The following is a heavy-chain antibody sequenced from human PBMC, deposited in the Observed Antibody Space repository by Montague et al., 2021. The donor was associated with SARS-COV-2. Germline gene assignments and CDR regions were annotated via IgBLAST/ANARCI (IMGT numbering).Heavy chain of an antibody. Sequence: LMGIIYPHDSDTRYSPSFEGQVTISADKSISTAYLQWSSLRASYTAMYYCARSAQLGDYFDFWGRGTLVT. J-gene: IGHJ2*01. V-gene: IGHV5-51*01. CDR2: IYPHDSDT. D-gene: IGHD6-13*01. CDR3: ARSAQLGDYFDF.